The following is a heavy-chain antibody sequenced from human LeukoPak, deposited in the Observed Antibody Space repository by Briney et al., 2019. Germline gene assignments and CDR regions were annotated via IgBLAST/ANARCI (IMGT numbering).Heavy chain of an antibody. CDR2: MNPNSGNT. V-gene: IGHV1-8*03. J-gene: IGHJ3*02. Sequence: ASVKVSCKASGYTFTSYDINWVRQATGQGLEWMGWMNPNSGNTGYAQKFQGRVTITRNTSISTVYMELSSLRSEDTAVYYCARDHGDSSGYYYGDAFDIWGQGTMVTVSS. CDR1: GYTFTSYD. CDR3: ARDHGDSSGYYYGDAFDI. D-gene: IGHD3-22*01.